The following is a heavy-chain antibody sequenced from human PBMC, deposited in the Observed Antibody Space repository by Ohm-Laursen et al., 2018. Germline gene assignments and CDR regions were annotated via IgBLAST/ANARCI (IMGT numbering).Heavy chain of an antibody. J-gene: IGHJ4*02. D-gene: IGHD3-16*01. CDR1: GFTFSSYS. CDR2: ISSSSSSI. CDR3: ARGSKYYGFDY. V-gene: IGHV3-48*01. Sequence: SLRLSCAASGFTFSSYSMNWVRQAPGKGLEWVSYISSSSSSIYYADSVKGRFTISRDNAKNPLYLQMNSLRAEDTAVYYCARGSKYYGFDYWGQGTLVTVSS.